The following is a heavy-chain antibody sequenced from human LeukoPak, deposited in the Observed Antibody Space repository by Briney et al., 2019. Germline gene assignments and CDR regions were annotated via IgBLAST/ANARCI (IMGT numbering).Heavy chain of an antibody. CDR3: AKDQLSIVVVPAAIWYAFDI. J-gene: IGHJ3*02. CDR1: GFTFSSYW. Sequence: GGSLRLSCAASGFTFSSYWMHWVRQAPGKGLEWVAFIRYDGSNKYYADSVKGRFTISRDNSKNTLYLQMNSLRAEDTAVYYCAKDQLSIVVVPAAIWYAFDIWGQGTMVTVSS. CDR2: IRYDGSNK. V-gene: IGHV3-30*02. D-gene: IGHD2-2*02.